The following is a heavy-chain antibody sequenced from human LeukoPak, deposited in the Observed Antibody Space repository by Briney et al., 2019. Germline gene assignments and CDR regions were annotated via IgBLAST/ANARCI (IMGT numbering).Heavy chain of an antibody. J-gene: IGHJ4*02. CDR2: INPHSGGT. D-gene: IGHD6-13*01. CDR1: GYMFTTYY. Sequence: ASVKVSCKTSGYMFTTYYPHWVRQAPGQGLEWMGWINPHSGGTNYAQKFQGRVTMTRDMSISTVYMELSSLRSDDTAVCYCARLGDSSSFFDYWGQGTLVTVSS. V-gene: IGHV1-2*02. CDR3: ARLGDSSSFFDY.